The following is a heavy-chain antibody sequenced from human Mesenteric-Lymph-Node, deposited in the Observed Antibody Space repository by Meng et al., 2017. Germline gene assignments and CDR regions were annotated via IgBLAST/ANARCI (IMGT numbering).Heavy chain of an antibody. J-gene: IGHJ4*02. CDR1: PSEFIISG. CDR3: ARNYIVGSTGIDY. V-gene: IGHV1-18*04. D-gene: IGHD1-26*01. Sequence: ELTEPGVSVTVSCTASPSEFIISGLSWVGPTPGQGLDWLGSISVYDGETTYIQKLEDRVSMPTDTSTNTAYLELKSLRSDDTAVYYCARNYIVGSTGIDYWGQGTLVTVSS. CDR2: ISVYDGET.